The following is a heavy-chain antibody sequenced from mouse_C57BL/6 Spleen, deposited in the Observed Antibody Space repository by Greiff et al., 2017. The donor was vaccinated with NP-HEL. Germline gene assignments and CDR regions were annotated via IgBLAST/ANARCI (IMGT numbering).Heavy chain of an antibody. J-gene: IGHJ3*01. Sequence: VQLQQSGAELMKPGASVKLSCKATGYTFTGYWIEWVKQRPIQGLEWIGNIDPSDSDTHYNQKFKDKATLTVDKSSSAAYMQLSSLTSEDSAVYYCARVLTDYDYDGGLAYWGQGTLVTVSA. D-gene: IGHD2-4*01. CDR1: GYTFTGYW. V-gene: IGHV1-52*01. CDR3: ARVLTDYDYDGGLAY. CDR2: IDPSDSDT.